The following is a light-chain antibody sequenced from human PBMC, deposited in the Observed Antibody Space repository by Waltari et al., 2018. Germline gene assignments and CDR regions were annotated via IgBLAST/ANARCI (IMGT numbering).Light chain of an antibody. J-gene: IGKJ4*01. CDR3: QQYHSVPFT. CDR2: GAS. CDR1: QRVLFNSNNKNY. Sequence: DIVMTQSPDALPVSLGERAAITCKSSQRVLFNSNNKNYIAWYQKNPGQPPKLLIYGASTRDAGVPDRFSGSGSETDFTLTISSLQPEDVAVYYCQQYHSVPFTFGGGTKVEIQ. V-gene: IGKV4-1*01.